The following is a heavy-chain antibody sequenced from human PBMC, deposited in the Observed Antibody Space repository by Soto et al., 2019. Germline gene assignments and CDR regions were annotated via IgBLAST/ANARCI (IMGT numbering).Heavy chain of an antibody. J-gene: IGHJ6*02. CDR2: IYTSGST. CDR1: GGSISSYY. D-gene: IGHD3-3*01. Sequence: LSLTCTVSGGSISSYYWSWIRQPAGKGLEWIGRIYTSGSTNYNPSLKSRVTMSVDTSKNQFSLKLSSVTAADTAVYYCARDGQGWSGYYRTYYYYGMDVWGQGTTVTVSS. CDR3: ARDGQGWSGYYRTYYYYGMDV. V-gene: IGHV4-4*07.